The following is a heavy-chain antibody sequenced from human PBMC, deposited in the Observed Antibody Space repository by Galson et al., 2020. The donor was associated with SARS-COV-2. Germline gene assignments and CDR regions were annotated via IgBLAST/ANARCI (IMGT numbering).Heavy chain of an antibody. CDR3: PTTTATQYFGY. V-gene: IGHV1-18*01. J-gene: IGHJ4*02. D-gene: IGHD4-17*01. CDR1: GYTFTSYG. Sequence: GESLKISCKASGYTFTSYGISWVRQAPGQGLEWMGWISAYNGNTKYAQKTHGRVTMTTDTSTSTAYMEMRSLRSDDTAVYYCPTTTATQYFGYWCQGTLVTVSS. CDR2: ISAYNGNT.